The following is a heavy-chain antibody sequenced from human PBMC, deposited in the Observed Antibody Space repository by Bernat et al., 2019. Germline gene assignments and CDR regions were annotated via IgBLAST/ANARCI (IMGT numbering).Heavy chain of an antibody. CDR2: IYTSGST. Sequence: QVQLQESGPGLVKPSQTLSLTCTVSGGSISSGSYYWSWIRQPAGKGLEWIGRIYTSGSTNYNPSLKSRVTISVDTSKNQFSLKLSSVTAADTAVYYCARVRGYYGSGIHSDYWGQGTLVTVSS. V-gene: IGHV4-61*02. CDR1: GGSISSGSYY. CDR3: ARVRGYYGSGIHSDY. D-gene: IGHD3-10*01. J-gene: IGHJ4*02.